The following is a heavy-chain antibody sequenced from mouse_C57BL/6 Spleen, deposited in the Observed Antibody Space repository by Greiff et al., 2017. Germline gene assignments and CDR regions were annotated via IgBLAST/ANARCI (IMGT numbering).Heavy chain of an antibody. CDR3: ARVLITTVLDY. CDR2: INYDGSST. J-gene: IGHJ2*01. V-gene: IGHV5-16*01. D-gene: IGHD1-1*01. CDR1: GFTFSDYY. Sequence: EVMLVESEGGLVQPGSSMKLSCTASGFTFSDYYMAWVRQVPEKGLEWVANINYDGSSTYYLDSLKSRFIISRDNAKNILYLQMSSLKSEDTATYYCARVLITTVLDYWGQGTTLTVSS.